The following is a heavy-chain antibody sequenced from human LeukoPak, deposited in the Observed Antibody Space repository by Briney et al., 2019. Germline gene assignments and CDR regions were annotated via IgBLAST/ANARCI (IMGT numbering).Heavy chain of an antibody. Sequence: GGSLRLSCAVSGFTFSSFEMNWVRLAPGKGLEWVSYISSSGSTKYYADSVKGRFTISRDNAKNSLYLQMNSLRAEDTAVYYCARALRAVRGYYFDYWGQGTLVTVSS. CDR2: ISSSGSTK. CDR3: ARALRAVRGYYFDY. CDR1: GFTFSSFE. V-gene: IGHV3-48*03. D-gene: IGHD3-10*01. J-gene: IGHJ4*02.